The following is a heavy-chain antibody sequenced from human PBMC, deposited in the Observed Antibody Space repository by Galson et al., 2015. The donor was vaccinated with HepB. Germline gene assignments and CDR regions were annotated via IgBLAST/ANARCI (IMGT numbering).Heavy chain of an antibody. Sequence: SLRLSCAASGFAFSSYAMHWVRQAPGKGLEWVAVISYDGSNKYYADSVKGRFTISRDNSKNTLYLQMNSLRAEDTAVYYCARGERWFGETYYYYYGMDVWGQGTTVTVSS. D-gene: IGHD3-10*01. J-gene: IGHJ6*02. CDR1: GFAFSSYA. CDR3: ARGERWFGETYYYYYGMDV. V-gene: IGHV3-30-3*01. CDR2: ISYDGSNK.